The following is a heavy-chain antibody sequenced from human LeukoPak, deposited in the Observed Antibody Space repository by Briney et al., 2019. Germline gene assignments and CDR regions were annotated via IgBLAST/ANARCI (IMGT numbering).Heavy chain of an antibody. J-gene: IGHJ3*02. D-gene: IGHD5-18*01. V-gene: IGHV3-43*02. CDR3: GKDRIMRYQDTADAFDI. CDR2: ISGDGAGT. Sequence: PGGSLRLSCVASRYTFDDYSMHWGRQAPGKGLEWVSLISGDGAGTYYADSVRGRFTISRDNSINALFLQMNSLTTEETALYYCGKDRIMRYQDTADAFDIGGQGTMVTVSS. CDR1: RYTFDDYS.